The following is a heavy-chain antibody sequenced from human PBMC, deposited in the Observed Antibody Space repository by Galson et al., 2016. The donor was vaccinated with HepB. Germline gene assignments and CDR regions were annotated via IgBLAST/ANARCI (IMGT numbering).Heavy chain of an antibody. CDR1: GGSISSSHSY. CDR3: ATYLGGIVRASDY. D-gene: IGHD1-26*01. Sequence: SATLSLTCTVSGGSISSSHSYSGWIRQPPGKGLEWIGNVYYSGITYSNPTLKSRVTITVDTSKNQFPLKLTSVTTADTAVDYCATYLGGIVRASDYWDQGTLVTVSS. CDR2: VYYSGIT. J-gene: IGHJ4*02. V-gene: IGHV4-39*01.